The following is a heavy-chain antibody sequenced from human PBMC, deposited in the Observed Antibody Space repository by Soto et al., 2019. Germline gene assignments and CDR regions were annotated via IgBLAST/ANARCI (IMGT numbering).Heavy chain of an antibody. J-gene: IGHJ6*03. Sequence: EVQLLESGGGLVQPGGSLRLSCAASGFTFSSYAMSWVRQAPGKGLEWVSAISGSGGSTYYADSVKGRFTISRDNSKNTLYLQMNSLRAEDTAVYYCAKGGYDSYYYYYYMDVWGKGTTVTVSS. D-gene: IGHD5-12*01. CDR2: ISGSGGST. CDR3: AKGGYDSYYYYYYMDV. CDR1: GFTFSSYA. V-gene: IGHV3-23*01.